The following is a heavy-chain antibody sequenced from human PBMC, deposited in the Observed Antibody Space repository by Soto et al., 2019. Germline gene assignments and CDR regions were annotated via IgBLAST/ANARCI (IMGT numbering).Heavy chain of an antibody. CDR3: ASRTRSNWFDH. J-gene: IGHJ5*02. Sequence: SETLSLTCTVSGGSISSYYWSWIRQPPGKGLEWIGYIYYSGSTNYNPSLKSRVTISVDTSKNQFSLKLSSVTAEDTAGYYCASRTRSNWFDHWGQGTPVTVS. CDR2: IYYSGST. V-gene: IGHV4-59*08. CDR1: GGSISSYY. D-gene: IGHD1-7*01.